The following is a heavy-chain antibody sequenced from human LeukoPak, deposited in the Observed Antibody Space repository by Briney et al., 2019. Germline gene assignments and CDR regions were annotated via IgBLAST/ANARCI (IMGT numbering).Heavy chain of an antibody. CDR2: IIPIFGTA. V-gene: IGHV1-69*13. D-gene: IGHD5-24*01. CDR3: ARKELGRDGYPLPDY. J-gene: IGHJ4*02. Sequence: ASVKVSCKASGGTFSSYAISWVRQAPGQGLEWMGGIIPIFGTANYAQKFQGRVTITADESTSTAYMELSSLRSEDTAVYYCARKELGRDGYPLPDYWGQGTLVTVSS. CDR1: GGTFSSYA.